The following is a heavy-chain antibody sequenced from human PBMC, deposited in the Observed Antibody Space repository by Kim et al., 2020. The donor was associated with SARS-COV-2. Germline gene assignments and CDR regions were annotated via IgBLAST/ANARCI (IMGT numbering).Heavy chain of an antibody. V-gene: IGHV4-39*01. D-gene: IGHD5-12*01. Sequence: SETLSLTCIVSDESISSGTYYWGWIRQPPGKGLDLIGNVYYDGTTYYNPPLKSRLTISVDTSKNQFSLKLRSVTAADTAVYYCARLPRTGAGGRGYMDYWGQGILVTVSS. J-gene: IGHJ4*02. CDR1: DESISSGTYY. CDR3: ARLPRTGAGGRGYMDY. CDR2: VYYDGTT.